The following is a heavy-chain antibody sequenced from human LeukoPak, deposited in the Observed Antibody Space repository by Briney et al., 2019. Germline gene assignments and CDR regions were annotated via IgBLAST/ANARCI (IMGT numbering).Heavy chain of an antibody. CDR3: ARAKTHNYYDSSGSYYFDY. Sequence: PSETLSLTCAVYGGSFSGYYWSWIRQPPGKGLEWIGEINHSGSTNYNPSPKSRVTISVDTSKNQFSLKLSSVTAADTAVYYCARAKTHNYYDSSGSYYFDYWGQGTLVTVSS. D-gene: IGHD3-22*01. CDR1: GGSFSGYY. J-gene: IGHJ4*02. V-gene: IGHV4-34*01. CDR2: INHSGST.